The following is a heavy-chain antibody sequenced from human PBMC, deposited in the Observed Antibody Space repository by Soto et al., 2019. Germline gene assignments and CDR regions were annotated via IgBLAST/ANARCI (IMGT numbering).Heavy chain of an antibody. CDR3: ATLGRYCSGGSCAAYWFDP. V-gene: IGHV4-59*01. CDR2: IYYSGST. CDR1: GGSISSYY. D-gene: IGHD2-15*01. Sequence: SATLSLTCTVSGGSISSYYWSWIRQPPGKGLEWIGYIYYSGSTNYNPSLKSRVTISVDTSKNQFSLKLSSVTAADTAVYYCATLGRYCSGGSCAAYWFDPWGQGTLVTVSS. J-gene: IGHJ5*02.